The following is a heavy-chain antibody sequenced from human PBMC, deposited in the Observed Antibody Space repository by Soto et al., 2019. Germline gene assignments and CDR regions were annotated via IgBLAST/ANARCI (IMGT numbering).Heavy chain of an antibody. CDR3: ARATRIAARPGYYYYYGMDV. CDR2: TYYRSKWYN. J-gene: IGHJ6*02. D-gene: IGHD6-6*01. CDR1: GDSVSSNSAA. V-gene: IGHV6-1*01. Sequence: PSQTLSLTCAISGDSVSSNSAAWNWIRQSPSRGLERLGRTYYRSKWYNDYAVSVKSRITINPDTSKNQFSLQLNSVTPEDTAVYYCARATRIAARPGYYYYYGMDVWGQGTTVTV.